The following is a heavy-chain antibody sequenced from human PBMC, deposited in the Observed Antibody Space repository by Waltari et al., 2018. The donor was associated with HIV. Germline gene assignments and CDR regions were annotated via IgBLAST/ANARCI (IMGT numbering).Heavy chain of an antibody. V-gene: IGHV3-23*01. CDR1: GLTLSGYA. CDR3: AKEEAWFYSDSSGYT. D-gene: IGHD3-22*01. Sequence: EVQLLESGGGLVKPGESLSLSFAASGLTLSGYAMSWVRQTPGKGLEWVSVISGRAGSTYYADSVKGRFTISRDNSMNTLYLQMNSLRAEDTAVYYCAKEEAWFYSDSSGYTWGQGTLVTVSS. CDR2: ISGRAGST. J-gene: IGHJ5*02.